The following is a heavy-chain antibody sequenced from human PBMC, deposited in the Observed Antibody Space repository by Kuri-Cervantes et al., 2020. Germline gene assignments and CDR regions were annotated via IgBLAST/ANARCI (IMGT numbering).Heavy chain of an antibody. J-gene: IGHJ5*02. V-gene: IGHV4-34*01. Sequence: GSLRLSCAVYGGSFSGYYWSWIRQPPGKGLEWIGEINHSGSTNYNPSLKSRVTISVDTSKNQFSLKLSSVTAADTAVYFCARSLGYCTSGSCYSGGYWFDLWGQGTLVTVSS. CDR1: GGSFSGYY. CDR2: INHSGST. D-gene: IGHD2-15*01. CDR3: ARSLGYCTSGSCYSGGYWFDL.